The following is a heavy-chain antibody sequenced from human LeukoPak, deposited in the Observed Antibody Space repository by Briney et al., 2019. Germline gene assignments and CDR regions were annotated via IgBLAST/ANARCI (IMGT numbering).Heavy chain of an antibody. V-gene: IGHV1-69*05. Sequence: GSSVKVSCKASGGTFSSYAISWVRQAPGQGLEWMGGIIPIFGTANYAQKFQGRVTITTDESTSTAYMELSSLRSEDTAVYYCARGGYCSSTSCYRKDAFDIWGQGTMVTVSS. CDR2: IIPIFGTA. CDR1: GGTFSSYA. D-gene: IGHD2-2*03. CDR3: ARGGYCSSTSCYRKDAFDI. J-gene: IGHJ3*02.